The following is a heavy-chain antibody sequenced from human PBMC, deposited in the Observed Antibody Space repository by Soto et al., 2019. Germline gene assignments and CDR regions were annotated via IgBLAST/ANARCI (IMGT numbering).Heavy chain of an antibody. Sequence: QAGGSLRLSCAASGFTFSSYAMSWVRQAPGKGLEWVSAISGSGGSTYYADSVKGRFTISRDNSKNTLYLQMNSLRAEDTAVYYCAKDDWSSGWFDYWGQGTLVTVSS. D-gene: IGHD6-19*01. CDR2: ISGSGGST. CDR3: AKDDWSSGWFDY. CDR1: GFTFSSYA. V-gene: IGHV3-23*01. J-gene: IGHJ4*02.